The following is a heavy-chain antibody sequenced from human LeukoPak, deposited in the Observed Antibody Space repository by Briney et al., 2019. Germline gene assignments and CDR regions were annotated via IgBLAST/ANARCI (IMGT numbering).Heavy chain of an antibody. CDR2: IWYDGSNK. CDR3: AKDSGESLYGDAFDI. Sequence: GGPLRLSCAASGFTFSTYGMHWARHAPGKGLEWVAVIWYDGSNKYYADSVRGRFTISRDNSKKTLYLQMNSLRAEDTAIYNCAKDSGESLYGDAFDIWGQGTMVTVSS. J-gene: IGHJ3*02. CDR1: GFTFSTYG. D-gene: IGHD3-10*01. V-gene: IGHV3-33*03.